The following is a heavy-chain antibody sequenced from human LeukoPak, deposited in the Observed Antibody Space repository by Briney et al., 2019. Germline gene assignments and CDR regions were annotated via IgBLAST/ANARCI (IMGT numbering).Heavy chain of an antibody. J-gene: IGHJ4*02. Sequence: GGSLRLSCAASTFTFSTYWMNWVRQVPGKGLVWLSRISNDGRSTSHADSVKGRFTISRDNAKNTLYLQMNSLRAEDTAVYYCAREDSTTVTFYFDYWGLGTMVAVSS. CDR1: TFTFSTYW. CDR3: AREDSTTVTFYFDY. CDR2: ISNDGRST. D-gene: IGHD4-11*01. V-gene: IGHV3-74*01.